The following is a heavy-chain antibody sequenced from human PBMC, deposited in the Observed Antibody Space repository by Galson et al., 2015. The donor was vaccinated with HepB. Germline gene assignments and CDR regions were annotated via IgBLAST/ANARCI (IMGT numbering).Heavy chain of an antibody. CDR1: GFSLTTSRVG. CDR2: IYWDDDK. J-gene: IGHJ4*02. CDR3: AHLLITFGGVIGGFDY. Sequence: PALVKPTQTLALTCTFSGFSLTTSRVGVGWIRQPPGKALEWLALIYWDDDKRYSPSLKSRLTITKDTSKNQVVLTMTNMDPVDTATYYCAHLLITFGGVIGGFDYWGQGTLVTVSS. D-gene: IGHD3-16*02. V-gene: IGHV2-5*02.